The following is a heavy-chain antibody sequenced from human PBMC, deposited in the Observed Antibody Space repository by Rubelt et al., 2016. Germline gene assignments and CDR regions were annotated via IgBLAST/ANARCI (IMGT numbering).Heavy chain of an antibody. CDR3: ARDSPSPD. CDR2: ARFDGTRT. Sequence: QAPGKGLEWVAVARFDGTRTYYADSVRGRFTMSRDNSRSTLYLQMNSLRAEDTAVHYCARDSPSPDWGQGTLVTVSS. J-gene: IGHJ4*02. V-gene: IGHV3-30*02.